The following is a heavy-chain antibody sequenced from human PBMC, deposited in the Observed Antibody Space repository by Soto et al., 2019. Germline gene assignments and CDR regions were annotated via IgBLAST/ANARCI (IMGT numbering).Heavy chain of an antibody. CDR1: GGSISSGGYY. D-gene: IGHD6-19*01. CDR2: ISDSGST. CDR3: ARDTSSGWPDY. J-gene: IGHJ4*02. V-gene: IGHV4-61*08. Sequence: SETLSLTCTVSGGSISSGGYYWTWIRQPPGKGLEWIGYISDSGSTNYNPSLKSRVTISVDTTKNQFSLKLSSVTAADTAVYYCARDTSSGWPDYWGQGTLVTVPQ.